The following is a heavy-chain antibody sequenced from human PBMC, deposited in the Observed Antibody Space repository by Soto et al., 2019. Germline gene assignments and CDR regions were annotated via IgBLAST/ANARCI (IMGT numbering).Heavy chain of an antibody. CDR1: GFSLSTSGMC. CDR3: ARERYYDILTGPRYYYYYGMDV. V-gene: IGHV2-70*01. Sequence: ESGPTLVNPTQTLTLTCTFSGFSLSTSGMCVSWIRQPPGKALEWIALIDWDDDKYYSTSLKTRLTISKDTSKNQVVLTMTNMDPVDTATYYCARERYYDILTGPRYYYYYGMDVWGQGTTVTVSS. D-gene: IGHD3-9*01. CDR2: IDWDDDK. J-gene: IGHJ6*02.